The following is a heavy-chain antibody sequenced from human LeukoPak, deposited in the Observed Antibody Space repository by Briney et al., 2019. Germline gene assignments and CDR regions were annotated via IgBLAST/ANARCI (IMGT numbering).Heavy chain of an antibody. Sequence: GGSLRLSCAASGFTFSSYAMSWVRQAPGKGLEWVSAISGSGGSTYYADSVKGRFTISRDNSKNTLYLQMNNLRAEDTAVYYCAKDRVTYYDFWSGFYFDYWGQGTLVTVSS. CDR2: ISGSGGST. J-gene: IGHJ4*02. CDR3: AKDRVTYYDFWSGFYFDY. D-gene: IGHD3-3*01. CDR1: GFTFSSYA. V-gene: IGHV3-23*01.